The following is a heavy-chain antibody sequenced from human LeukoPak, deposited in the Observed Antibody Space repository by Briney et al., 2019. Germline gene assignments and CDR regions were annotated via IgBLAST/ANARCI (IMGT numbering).Heavy chain of an antibody. Sequence: SETLSLTCADYGGSFSGYYWSRIRQPPGKGLEWIGEINHSGSTNYNPSLKSRVTISVDTSKNQFSLKLSSVPAADTAVYYCARGCSGASCYSLRGLDYWGQGTLVIVAS. CDR2: INHSGST. J-gene: IGHJ4*02. CDR1: GGSFSGYY. V-gene: IGHV4-34*01. CDR3: ARGCSGASCYSLRGLDY. D-gene: IGHD2-15*01.